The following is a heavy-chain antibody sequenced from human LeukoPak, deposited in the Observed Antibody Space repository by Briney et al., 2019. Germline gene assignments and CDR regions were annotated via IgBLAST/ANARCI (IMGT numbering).Heavy chain of an antibody. Sequence: GGSLRLSCAASGFTFSSYGMHWVRQAPGKGLEWVAVMSYDGSNKYYADSVKGRFTISRDNSKNTLSLQMISLRAEDTAVCSCAKDRGYCSGNTCYAQYYFDYWGQGTLVTVSS. CDR3: AKDRGYCSGNTCYAQYYFDY. D-gene: IGHD2-15*01. CDR2: MSYDGSNK. J-gene: IGHJ4*02. CDR1: GFTFSSYG. V-gene: IGHV3-30*18.